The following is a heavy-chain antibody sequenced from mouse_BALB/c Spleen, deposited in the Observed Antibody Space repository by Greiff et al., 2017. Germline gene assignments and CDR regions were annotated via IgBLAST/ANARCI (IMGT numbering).Heavy chain of an antibody. CDR1: GFTFSSYT. V-gene: IGHV5-12-2*01. J-gene: IGHJ1*01. CDR3: ARHGSSYWYFDV. Sequence: EVQVVESGGGLVQPGGSLKLSCAASGFTFSSYTMSWVRQTPEKRLEWVAYISNGGGSTYYPDTVKGRFTISRDNAKNTLYLQMSSLKSEDTAMYYCARHGSSYWYFDVWGEGTTVTVSS. CDR2: ISNGGGST. D-gene: IGHD1-1*01.